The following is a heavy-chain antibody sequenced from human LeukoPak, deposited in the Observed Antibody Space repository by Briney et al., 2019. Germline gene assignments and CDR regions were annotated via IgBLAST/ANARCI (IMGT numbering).Heavy chain of an antibody. D-gene: IGHD3-22*01. Sequence: SSETLSLTCAVYGGSFSGYYWSWIRQPPGKGLEWIGEINHSGSTNYNPSLKSQVTISVDTSKNQFSLKLSFVTAADTAVYYCARDANYYDSSGYPLPWGQGTLVTVSS. V-gene: IGHV4-34*01. CDR3: ARDANYYDSSGYPLP. CDR2: INHSGST. J-gene: IGHJ5*02. CDR1: GGSFSGYY.